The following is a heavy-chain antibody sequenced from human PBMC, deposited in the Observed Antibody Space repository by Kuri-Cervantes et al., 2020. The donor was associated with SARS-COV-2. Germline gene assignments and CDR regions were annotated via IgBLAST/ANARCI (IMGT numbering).Heavy chain of an antibody. D-gene: IGHD2-8*01. Sequence: SQTLSLTCAVSGGSISSGSYSWSWTRQPPGKGLEWIGYIYYSGSTNYNPSLKSRVTISVDTSKNQFSLKLSSVTAADTAVYYCARDSNGTHVFDIWGQGTMVTVSS. V-gene: IGHV4-61*01. CDR3: ARDSNGTHVFDI. CDR1: GGSISSGSYS. CDR2: IYYSGST. J-gene: IGHJ3*02.